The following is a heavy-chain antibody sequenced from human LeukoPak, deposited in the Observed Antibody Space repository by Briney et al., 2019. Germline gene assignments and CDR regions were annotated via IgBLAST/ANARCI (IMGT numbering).Heavy chain of an antibody. CDR2: IYYTGTT. CDR3: AKYIRDSGTYYLDY. D-gene: IGHD3-16*01. J-gene: IGHJ4*02. Sequence: SETLSLTCSVSGGSISSYYWSWIRQLPGKGLELIGYIYYTGTTNFNPSLRSRVTMSVDTSNNQFSLNLYSVTAADTAVYYCAKYIRDSGTYYLDYWGQGILVTVSS. V-gene: IGHV4-59*01. CDR1: GGSISSYY.